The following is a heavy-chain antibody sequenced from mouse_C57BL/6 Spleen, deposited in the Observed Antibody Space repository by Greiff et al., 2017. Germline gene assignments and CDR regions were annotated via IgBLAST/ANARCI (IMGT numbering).Heavy chain of an antibody. J-gene: IGHJ2*01. CDR3: ARHYGSSSFDD. CDR1: GYTFTSYW. D-gene: IGHD1-1*01. V-gene: IGHV1-64*01. CDR2: IHPNSGST. Sequence: QVQLQQPGAELVKPGASVKLSCKASGYTFTSYWMHWVKQRPGQGLEWIGMIHPNSGSTNYNEKFKSKATLTVDKSSSTAYMQLSSLTSEDSAVYYCARHYGSSSFDDWGQGTTLTVSS.